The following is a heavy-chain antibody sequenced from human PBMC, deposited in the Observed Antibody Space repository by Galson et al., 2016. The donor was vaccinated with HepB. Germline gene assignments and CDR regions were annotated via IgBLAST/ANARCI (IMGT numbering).Heavy chain of an antibody. CDR1: GGSISSDYY. Sequence: ETLSLTCIVSGGSISSDYYWGWIRQPPGRGLERIGSIYYTENTYYNPSLKSRVTISVDTSKNQFSLRLNSVTAADTGVYYCATGIVVAGKYYYYYMDVWGKGTTDTVSS. CDR2: IYYTENT. D-gene: IGHD6-19*01. V-gene: IGHV4-39*01. J-gene: IGHJ6*03. CDR3: ATGIVVAGKYYYYYMDV.